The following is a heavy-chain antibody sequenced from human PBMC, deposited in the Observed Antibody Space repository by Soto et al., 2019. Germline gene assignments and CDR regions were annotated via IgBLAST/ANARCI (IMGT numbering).Heavy chain of an antibody. CDR1: GGTFSSYA. V-gene: IGHV1-69*06. Sequence: SVKVSCKASGGTFSSYAISWVRQAPGQGLEWMGGIIPIFGTANYAQKFQGRVSVTADISSSTVYMHLSGLTSGDTATYYCASWYAWTPRSYHGMDVWGPGTTVTVSS. J-gene: IGHJ6*01. CDR2: IIPIFGTA. D-gene: IGHD1-20*01. CDR3: ASWYAWTPRSYHGMDV.